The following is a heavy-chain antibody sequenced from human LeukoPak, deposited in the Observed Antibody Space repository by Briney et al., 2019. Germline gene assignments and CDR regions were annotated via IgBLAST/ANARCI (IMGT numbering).Heavy chain of an antibody. Sequence: PSETLSLTCTVSGGSISSSSYYWGWIRQPPGKGLEWIGSIYYSGSTYYNPSLKSRVTISVDTSKNQFSLKLSSVTAADTAVYYCARSWGYYDSSGFNYWGQGTLVTVSS. CDR3: ARSWGYYDSSGFNY. D-gene: IGHD3-22*01. J-gene: IGHJ4*02. CDR2: IYYSGST. V-gene: IGHV4-39*07. CDR1: GGSISSSSYY.